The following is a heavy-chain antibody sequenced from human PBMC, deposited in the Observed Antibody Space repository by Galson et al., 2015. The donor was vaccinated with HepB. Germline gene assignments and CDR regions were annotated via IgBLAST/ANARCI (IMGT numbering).Heavy chain of an antibody. V-gene: IGHV3-11*06. D-gene: IGHD1-26*01. Sequence: SLRLSCAASGFTFSDYYMSWIRQAPGKGLKWVSYISGSSSYTNYADSVKGRFTVFRDNAKNSLYLQMNSLTAEDTAVYYCARDIISGSYFDYWGQGTLVTVSS. CDR2: ISGSSSYT. CDR3: ARDIISGSYFDY. J-gene: IGHJ4*02. CDR1: GFTFSDYY.